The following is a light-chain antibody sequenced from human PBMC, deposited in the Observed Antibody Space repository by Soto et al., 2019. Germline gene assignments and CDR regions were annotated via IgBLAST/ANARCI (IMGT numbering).Light chain of an antibody. J-gene: IGLJ2*01. V-gene: IGLV2-8*01. CDR2: EVT. Sequence: QSALAQPPSASGSPGQSVTISCTGTASDVGGYNYVSWFQHHPGNAPKLIIYEVTKRPSGVPDRFSGSNSGNTASLTVSGLQVEDEDEYDCCSYGGRVNLVFGGGTKLTVL. CDR3: CSYGGRVNLV. CDR1: ASDVGGYNY.